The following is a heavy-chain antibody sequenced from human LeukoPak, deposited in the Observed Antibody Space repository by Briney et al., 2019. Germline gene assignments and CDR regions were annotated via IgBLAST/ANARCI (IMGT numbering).Heavy chain of an antibody. CDR3: ARDLGFWSGPDY. Sequence: SETLSLTCTVSGASISGYYWSWIRQPPGKGLEWIGYMHSTGSTNQNPSLKSRVTMSVDASKNQFSLKLTSVTAADTAVYYCARDLGFWSGPDYWGHGTLVTVSS. CDR1: GASISGYY. V-gene: IGHV4-59*01. CDR2: MHSTGST. D-gene: IGHD3-3*01. J-gene: IGHJ4*01.